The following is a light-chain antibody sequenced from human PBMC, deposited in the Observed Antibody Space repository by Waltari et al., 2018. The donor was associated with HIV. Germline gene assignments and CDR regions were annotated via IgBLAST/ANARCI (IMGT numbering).Light chain of an antibody. CDR1: SSNVGTKT. J-gene: IGLJ2*01. CDR3: AAWDASLNAPV. CDR2: TND. Sequence: QSVLTQLPSTSGTPGQRVTISCSGSSSNVGTKTVNWYHQVPGTAPKLLIHTNDQRPSGVPDRFSASKSGASASLAISGLRSEDEADYYCAAWDASLNAPVFGGGTKLTVL. V-gene: IGLV1-44*01.